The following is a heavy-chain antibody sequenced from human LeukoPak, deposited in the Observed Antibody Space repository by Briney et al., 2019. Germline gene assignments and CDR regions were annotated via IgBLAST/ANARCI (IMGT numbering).Heavy chain of an antibody. D-gene: IGHD6-13*01. CDR1: GYTFTRYY. V-gene: IGHV1-46*01. J-gene: IGHJ6*02. CDR2: INPSGGRT. CDR3: ARDLAIAAAPHGMDV. Sequence: GASVKVSCKASGYTFTRYYLHWVRQAPGQGLEWMGIINPSGGRTNNAQQFQGRVTMTRDTSTSTVYMQLSSLRSEDTAVYYCARDLAIAAAPHGMDVWGQGTTVTVSS.